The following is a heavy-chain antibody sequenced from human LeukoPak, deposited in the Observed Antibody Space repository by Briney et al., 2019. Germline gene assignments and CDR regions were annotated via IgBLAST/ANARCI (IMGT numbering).Heavy chain of an antibody. V-gene: IGHV3-48*03. D-gene: IGHD3-10*01. CDR1: GFTFRSYE. J-gene: IGHJ4*02. CDR2: ISSSTYTI. CDR3: ARVLWFGGIYYFDY. Sequence: PGGSLRLSCAASGFTFRSYEMNWVRQAPGKGLEWLSYISSSTYTIYYADSVKGRFTISRDNAKNSLYLQMNSLRAEDTAVYYCARVLWFGGIYYFDYWGQGTLVTVSS.